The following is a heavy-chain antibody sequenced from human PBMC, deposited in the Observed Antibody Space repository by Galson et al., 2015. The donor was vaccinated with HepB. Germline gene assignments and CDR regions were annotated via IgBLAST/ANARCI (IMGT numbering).Heavy chain of an antibody. V-gene: IGHV4-59*01. CDR1: GASISSYY. CDR2: IYYSGST. J-gene: IGHJ3*02. CDR3: AAMVLQWFGEPENHAFDI. D-gene: IGHD3-10*01. Sequence: SETLSLTCSVSGASISSYYWSWIRQPPGKGLEWIGYIYYSGSTNYNPSLKSRVTISVDMSRTQFSLKLKSVTAADTAVYYCAAMVLQWFGEPENHAFDIWGQGTMVTVSS.